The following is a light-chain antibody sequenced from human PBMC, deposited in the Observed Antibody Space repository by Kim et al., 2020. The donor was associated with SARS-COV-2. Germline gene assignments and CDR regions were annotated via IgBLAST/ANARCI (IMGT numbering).Light chain of an antibody. V-gene: IGLV1-44*01. CDR2: KDN. CDR3: AAWDASLNAVV. Sequence: GQRVTISCSGTSSNIGSSYVNWYQQCPGTAPKLFISKDNQRPSGVPGRFSASKSGTSASLAITGLQSDDEARYYCAAWDASLNAVVFGGGTQLTVL. CDR1: SSNIGSSY. J-gene: IGLJ2*01.